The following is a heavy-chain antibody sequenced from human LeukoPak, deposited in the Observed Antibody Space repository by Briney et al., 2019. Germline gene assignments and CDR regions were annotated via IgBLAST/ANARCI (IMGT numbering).Heavy chain of an antibody. CDR3: ATSPYYSSYDAFDI. CDR2: IIPIFGTA. CDR1: GGTFISYA. D-gene: IGHD6-6*01. V-gene: IGHV1-69*05. J-gene: IGHJ3*02. Sequence: SVKVSCKASGGTFISYAISWVREAPGQGLEWMGGIIPIFGTANYAQKFQGRVTITTDESTSTAYMELSNLRFEDTAVYYWATSPYYSSYDAFDIWGQGTMVTVSS.